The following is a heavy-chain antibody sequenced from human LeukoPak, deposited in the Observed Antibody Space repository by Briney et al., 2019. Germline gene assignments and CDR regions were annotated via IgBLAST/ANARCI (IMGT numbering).Heavy chain of an antibody. CDR2: IYGSGGAS. Sequence: GGSLRLSCAASGLTFSTYTMNWVRQAPGKGLEWVSGIYGSGGASFYADSVKGRFTISRDNSQNTVFLQMDSLRDEDTALYYCAKDLRKDGIWDIDYWGQGTLVTVSS. J-gene: IGHJ4*02. CDR3: AKDLRKDGIWDIDY. V-gene: IGHV3-23*01. D-gene: IGHD1-14*01. CDR1: GLTFSTYT.